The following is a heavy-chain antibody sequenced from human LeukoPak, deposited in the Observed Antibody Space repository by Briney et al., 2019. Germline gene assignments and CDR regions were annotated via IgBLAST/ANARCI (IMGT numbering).Heavy chain of an antibody. D-gene: IGHD1-1*01. J-gene: IGHJ4*02. V-gene: IGHV3-23*01. CDR3: ARYNWNDANFDY. CDR1: GFTFSSYA. Sequence: PGGSLRPSCAASGFTFSSYAMSWVRQAPGKGLEWVSAISGSGGSTYYADSVKGRFTISRDNSKNTLYLQMNSLRAEDTTVYYCARYNWNDANFDYWGQGTLVTVSS. CDR2: ISGSGGST.